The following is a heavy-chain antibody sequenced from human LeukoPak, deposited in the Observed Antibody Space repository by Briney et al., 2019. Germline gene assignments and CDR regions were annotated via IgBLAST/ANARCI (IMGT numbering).Heavy chain of an antibody. CDR3: TRGLHWAFDY. CDR2: TCYRSKWYS. J-gene: IGHJ4*02. CDR1: GDSVSSNSAA. V-gene: IGHV6-1*01. Sequence: SQTLSLTCAISGDSVSSNSAAWHWFRQSPSRGLEWLGKTCYRSKWYSDYAVSVKSRITINPDTSKNQYSLQLYSVTPEDTAVYYCTRGLHWAFDYWGQGTLVTVSS. D-gene: IGHD7-27*01.